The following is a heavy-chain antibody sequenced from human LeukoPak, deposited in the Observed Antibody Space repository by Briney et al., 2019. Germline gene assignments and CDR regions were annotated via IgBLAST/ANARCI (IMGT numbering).Heavy chain of an antibody. V-gene: IGHV3-30-3*01. Sequence: PGGSLRLSCAASGFTFSSYAMHWVRQAPGKGLEWVAVISYDGSNKYYADSVKGRFTISRDNSKNTLYLQMNSPRAEDTAVYYCARDTNGEYFDYWGQGTLVTVSS. J-gene: IGHJ4*02. CDR1: GFTFSSYA. CDR2: ISYDGSNK. D-gene: IGHD1-1*01. CDR3: ARDTNGEYFDY.